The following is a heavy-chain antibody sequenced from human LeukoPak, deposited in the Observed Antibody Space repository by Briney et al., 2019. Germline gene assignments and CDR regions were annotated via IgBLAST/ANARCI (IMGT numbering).Heavy chain of an antibody. D-gene: IGHD3-9*01. Sequence: HPSETLSLTCAVYGVSFSGYYWSWIRQPPGKGLEWIGEINHSGSTNYNPSLKSRVTISVDTSKNQFSLKLSSVTAADTAVYYCARHFRYYDILTGYLPTGYFDYWGQGTLVTVSS. CDR2: INHSGST. CDR3: ARHFRYYDILTGYLPTGYFDY. V-gene: IGHV4-34*01. J-gene: IGHJ4*02. CDR1: GVSFSGYY.